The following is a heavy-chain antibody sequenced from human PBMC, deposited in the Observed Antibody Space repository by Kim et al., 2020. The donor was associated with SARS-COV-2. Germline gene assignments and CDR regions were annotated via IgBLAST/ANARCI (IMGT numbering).Heavy chain of an antibody. D-gene: IGHD3-22*01. CDR1: GYSFTSYW. V-gene: IGHV5-51*01. CDR3: ARLTYYYDSSGYTTPRGYFDY. Sequence: GESLKISCKGSGYSFTSYWIGWVRQMPGKGLEWMGIIYPGDSDTRYSPSFQGQVTISADKSISTAYLQWSSLKASDTAMYYCARLTYYYDSSGYTTPRGYFDYWGQGTLVTVSS. CDR2: IYPGDSDT. J-gene: IGHJ4*02.